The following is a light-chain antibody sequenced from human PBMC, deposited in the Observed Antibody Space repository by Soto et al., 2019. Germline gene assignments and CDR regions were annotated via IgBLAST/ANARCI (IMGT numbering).Light chain of an antibody. J-gene: IGLJ2*01. V-gene: IGLV3-1*01. CDR2: QDS. Sequence: SYELTQPPSVSVSPGQTASITCFGDKLGDKYACWYQQKPGQSPVLVIYQDSNRPSGIPERFSGSNSGNTATLTISGTQAMDEADYYCQAWDSSTVVFGGGTKVTVL. CDR1: KLGDKY. CDR3: QAWDSSTVV.